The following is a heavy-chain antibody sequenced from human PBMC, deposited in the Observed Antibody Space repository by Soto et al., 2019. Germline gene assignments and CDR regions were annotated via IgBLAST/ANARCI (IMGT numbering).Heavy chain of an antibody. J-gene: IGHJ4*02. Sequence: QVQLVQSGAEVKKPGASVKVSCKASGYTFTGYYMHWVRQAPGQGLEWMGWINSNSGGTNYAQKFQGWVTMARDTSISTPYMELSRLRSDDTAVYYCARLRWGKYDILTGYPRRPLDYWGQGTMVTVST. CDR2: INSNSGGT. CDR1: GYTFTGYY. D-gene: IGHD3-9*01. V-gene: IGHV1-2*04. CDR3: ARLRWGKYDILTGYPRRPLDY.